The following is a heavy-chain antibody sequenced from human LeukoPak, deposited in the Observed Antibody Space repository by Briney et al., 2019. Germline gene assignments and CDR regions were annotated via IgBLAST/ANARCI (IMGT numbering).Heavy chain of an antibody. J-gene: IGHJ4*02. CDR1: GFVFSSGD. V-gene: IGHV3-33*05. CDR2: IQSNGRNK. CDR3: ARESEGGTGTSCPDY. D-gene: IGHD2-2*01. Sequence: PGGSLRLSCAASGFVFSSGDMHWVRQAPGKGLEWVAGIQSNGRNKYYVDSVKGRFAISRDNSKSTLYLQVNSLRVEDTALYYCARESEGGTGTSCPDYWGQGTLVTVSS.